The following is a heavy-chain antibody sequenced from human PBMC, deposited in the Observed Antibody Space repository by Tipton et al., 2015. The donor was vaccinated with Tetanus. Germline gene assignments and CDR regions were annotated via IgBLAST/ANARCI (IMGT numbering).Heavy chain of an antibody. D-gene: IGHD3-22*01. V-gene: IGHV1-69*13. Sequence: QSGAEVKKPGASVKVSCKASGYTFTSYAMHWVRQAPGQRLEWMGGIIPIFGTANYAQKFQGRVTITADESTSTAYMELSSLRSEDTAVYYCARYPDYYDSSGYYYSFLADWGQGTLVTVSS. CDR2: IIPIFGTA. J-gene: IGHJ4*02. CDR3: ARYPDYYDSSGYYYSFLAD. CDR1: GYTFTSYA.